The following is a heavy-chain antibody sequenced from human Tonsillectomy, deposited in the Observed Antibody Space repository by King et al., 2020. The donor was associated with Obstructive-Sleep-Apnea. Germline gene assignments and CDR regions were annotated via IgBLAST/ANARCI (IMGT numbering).Heavy chain of an antibody. V-gene: IGHV3-74*01. J-gene: IGHJ6*02. CDR1: GFTFSDYW. Sequence: VQLVESGRGLVQPGGSLRLSCAASGFTFSDYWMHWVRQAPGKGLVWVSRISSDGSSTNYADSVKGRFTISRDNGTNTLYLQMNSLRADDTAVYYCARAACCSYSLDVGGQGTTVTVSS. D-gene: IGHD2-15*01. CDR2: ISSDGSST. CDR3: ARAACCSYSLDV.